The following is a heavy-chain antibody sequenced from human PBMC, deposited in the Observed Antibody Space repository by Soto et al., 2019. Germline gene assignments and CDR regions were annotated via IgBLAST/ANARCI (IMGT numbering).Heavy chain of an antibody. Sequence: SETLSLTCTVSGGSISSGGYYWSWIRQHPGKGLEWIGYIYYSGSTNYNPSLKSRVTISVDTSKNQFSLKLSSVTAADTAVYYCARENSSGWYDAFDIWGQGTMVTVSS. J-gene: IGHJ3*02. V-gene: IGHV4-61*08. D-gene: IGHD6-19*01. CDR3: ARENSSGWYDAFDI. CDR2: IYYSGST. CDR1: GGSISSGGYY.